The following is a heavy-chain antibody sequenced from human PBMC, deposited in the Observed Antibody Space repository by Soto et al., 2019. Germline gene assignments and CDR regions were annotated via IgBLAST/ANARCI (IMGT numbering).Heavy chain of an antibody. Sequence: PGGSLRLSCAASGFTFSSYSMNWVRQAPGKGLEWVSYISSSSSTIYYADSVKGRFTISRDNAKNSLYLQMNSLRAEDTAVYYCARDMYYYGSGSYFVWGQGTLVTVSS. D-gene: IGHD3-10*01. CDR2: ISSSSSTI. J-gene: IGHJ4*02. CDR1: GFTFSSYS. V-gene: IGHV3-48*01. CDR3: ARDMYYYGSGSYFV.